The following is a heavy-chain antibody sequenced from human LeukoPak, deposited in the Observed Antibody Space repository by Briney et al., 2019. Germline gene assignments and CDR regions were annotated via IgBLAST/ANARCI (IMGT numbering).Heavy chain of an antibody. CDR3: ANTAVADNWFDP. J-gene: IGHJ5*02. V-gene: IGHV3-23*01. CDR1: GFTFSSYG. Sequence: PGGSLRPSCAASGFTFSSYGMSWVRQAPGKGLEWVSAISGSGGSTYYADSVKGRFTISRDNSKNTLYLQMNSLRAEDTAVYYCANTAVADNWFDPWGQGTLVTVSS. D-gene: IGHD6-19*01. CDR2: ISGSGGST.